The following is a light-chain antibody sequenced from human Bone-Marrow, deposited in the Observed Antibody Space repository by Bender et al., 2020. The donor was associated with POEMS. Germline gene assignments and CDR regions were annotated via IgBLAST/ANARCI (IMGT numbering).Light chain of an antibody. V-gene: IGLV1-44*01. CDR2: GND. J-gene: IGLJ3*02. CDR3: SAWDGLLNGWV. CDR1: SSNIVGNA. Sequence: QSVLTQPPSASGTPGQRVTISCSGSSSNIVGNAVNWWQQLPGTAPKPLIYGNDQRPSGVRDRFSGSKSGTSDSLALSGLQSEAEADYFCSAWDGLLNGWVFGGGAELPVL.